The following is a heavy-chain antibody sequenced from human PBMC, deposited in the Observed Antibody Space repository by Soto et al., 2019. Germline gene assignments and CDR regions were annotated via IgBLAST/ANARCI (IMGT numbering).Heavy chain of an antibody. J-gene: IGHJ6*02. Sequence: PSETPSLTCPVSGGSGRRDGYYWSLVRQPPGEGLGWVGFVPYSGDPKYNPSLRSRVSISLDTSKKQLSLKLSSVTPADTAVYYCAREIPRDGYNFGSGGMDVWGQGTTVTVSS. D-gene: IGHD5-12*01. CDR3: AREIPRDGYNFGSGGMDV. CDR2: VPYSGDP. V-gene: IGHV4-61*08. CDR1: GGSGRRDGYY.